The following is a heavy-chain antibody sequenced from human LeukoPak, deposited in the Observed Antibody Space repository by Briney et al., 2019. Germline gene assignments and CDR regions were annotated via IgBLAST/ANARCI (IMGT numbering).Heavy chain of an antibody. Sequence: SQTLSLTCTVSGGSISSGGYYWSWIRQPPGKGLEWIGYIYHSGSTYYNPSLKSRVTISVDRSKNQFSLKLSSVTAADTAVYYCARGPYSSSSYAFDIWGQGTMVTVSS. D-gene: IGHD6-6*01. CDR1: GGSISSGGYY. J-gene: IGHJ3*02. CDR2: IYHSGST. V-gene: IGHV4-30-2*01. CDR3: ARGPYSSSSYAFDI.